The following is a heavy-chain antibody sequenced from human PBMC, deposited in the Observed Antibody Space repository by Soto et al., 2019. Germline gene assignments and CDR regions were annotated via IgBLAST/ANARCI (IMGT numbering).Heavy chain of an antibody. CDR3: TRLVGVPTSGHVGFDH. CDR1: GGSIFSSDYF. Sequence: SETLSLTCNVSGGSIFSSDYFWGWIRQAPGKGLEWIGSMSYSGSTLHNPSLRSRVTISVDTPKSQFSLKLSSVTATDTAVYYCTRLVGVPTSGHVGFDHWGQGTRVTVSS. J-gene: IGHJ4*02. V-gene: IGHV4-39*01. CDR2: MSYSGST. D-gene: IGHD3-16*01.